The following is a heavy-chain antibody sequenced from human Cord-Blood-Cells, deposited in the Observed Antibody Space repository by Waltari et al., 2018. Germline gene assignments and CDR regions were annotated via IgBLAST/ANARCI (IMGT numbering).Heavy chain of an antibody. CDR1: GSSTSRSSYY. CDR2: IYYSGST. Sequence: QLQLQESGPGLVKPSETLSLTCTVSGSSTSRSSYYLGWIRQPPGKGLEWIGSIYYSGSTYYNPSLKSRVTISVDTSKNQFSLKLSSVTAADTAVYYCARHRAGLWPTWGQGTLVTVSS. D-gene: IGHD5-18*01. CDR3: ARHRAGLWPT. J-gene: IGHJ4*02. V-gene: IGHV4-39*01.